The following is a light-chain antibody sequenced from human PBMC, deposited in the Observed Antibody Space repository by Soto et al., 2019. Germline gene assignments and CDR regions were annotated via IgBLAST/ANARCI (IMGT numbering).Light chain of an antibody. CDR1: QTVSSN. CDR3: QVYGSSSKT. Sequence: EVVSRQSPAILSVSPGERVTLSGGATQTVSSNLAWHQQKPGQAPRLLIYGVSTRATGIPARFSGSGSGTDFTLTISRLEPEDFAVYFCQVYGSSSKTFGQGTKVDIK. V-gene: IGKV3-15*01. CDR2: GVS. J-gene: IGKJ1*01.